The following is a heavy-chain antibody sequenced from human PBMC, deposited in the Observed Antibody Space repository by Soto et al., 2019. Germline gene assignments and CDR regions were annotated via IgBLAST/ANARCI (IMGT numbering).Heavy chain of an antibody. V-gene: IGHV4-59*08. CDR2: IYYSGST. J-gene: IGHJ4*02. CDR3: ARRYGDYFDY. D-gene: IGHD4-17*01. Sequence: PSETLSLTCTVSGGSISSYYWSWIRQPPGKGLGWIGYIYYSGSTNYNPSLKSRVTISVDTSKNQFSLKLSSVTAADTAVYYCARRYGDYFDYWGQGTLVTVSS. CDR1: GGSISSYY.